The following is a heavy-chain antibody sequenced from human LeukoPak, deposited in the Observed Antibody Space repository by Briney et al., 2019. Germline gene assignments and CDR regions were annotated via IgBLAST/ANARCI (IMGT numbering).Heavy chain of an antibody. CDR1: AYTFTGSY. CDR2: INPNSGGA. V-gene: IGHV1-2*02. J-gene: IGHJ4*02. CDR3: ARRGDYGAD. Sequence: ASVKVSCKASAYTFTGSYMHWVRQAPGQGLEWMGWINPNSGGATYAQNFQGRVTLTTDTSISTAYMELTRLTSDDTAVYYCARRGDYGADWGQGTLVTVSS. D-gene: IGHD4-17*01.